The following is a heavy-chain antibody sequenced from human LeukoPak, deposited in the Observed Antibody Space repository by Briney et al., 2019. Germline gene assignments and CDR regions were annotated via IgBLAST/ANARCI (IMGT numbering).Heavy chain of an antibody. V-gene: IGHV4-30-2*01. J-gene: IGHJ4*02. CDR2: IYHSGST. CDR3: ARDKSLDY. Sequence: SQTLSLTCTVSGGSISSGGYYWSWIRQPPGKGLEWIGYIYHSGSTYYNPSLKSRVTISADRSKNQFSLKLSSVTAADTAVYYCARDKSLDYWGQGTLVTVSS. CDR1: GGSISSGGYY.